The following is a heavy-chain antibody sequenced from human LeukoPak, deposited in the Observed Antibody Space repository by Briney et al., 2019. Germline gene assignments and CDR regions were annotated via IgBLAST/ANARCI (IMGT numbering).Heavy chain of an antibody. CDR2: ISGSAGST. V-gene: IGHV3-23*01. J-gene: IGHJ6*03. CDR1: GFTFSSYA. CDR3: AYSGKYQLLRIYYFYYMDV. D-gene: IGHD2-2*01. Sequence: GGTLRLSCAASGFTFSSYAMSWVRQAPGKGLEWVSTISGSAGSTYYADSVKGRFTISRDNSKNTLFLQMNSLRPEDTAVYYCAYSGKYQLLRIYYFYYMDVWGKGTTVTISS.